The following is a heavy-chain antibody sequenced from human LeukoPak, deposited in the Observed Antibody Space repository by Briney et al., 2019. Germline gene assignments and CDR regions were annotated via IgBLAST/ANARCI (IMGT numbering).Heavy chain of an antibody. Sequence: SETLSLTCAVYGGSFSGYYWSWIRQPPEKGLEWIGEINHSGSTNYNPSLKSRVTISVDTSKNQFSLKLSSVTAADTAVYYCARRRYDASGYYPSRGRYFDYWGQGTLATVSS. V-gene: IGHV4-34*01. CDR1: GGSFSGYY. D-gene: IGHD3-22*01. CDR2: INHSGST. CDR3: ARRRYDASGYYPSRGRYFDY. J-gene: IGHJ4*02.